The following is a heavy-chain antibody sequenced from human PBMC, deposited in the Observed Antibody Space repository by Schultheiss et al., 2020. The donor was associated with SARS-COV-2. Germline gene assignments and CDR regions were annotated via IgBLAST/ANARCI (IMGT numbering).Heavy chain of an antibody. CDR3: ARALDLQMPLYYYYGMDV. V-gene: IGHV4-59*13. CDR1: SDSISNYY. CDR2: IYFSGST. D-gene: IGHD2-2*01. J-gene: IGHJ6*02. Sequence: SETLSLTCTVSSDSISNYYWSWILQPPGKGLEWIGYIYFSGSTNCNPSLKSRVTMSVDMSNDQFSLKLTSVTAADTAVYYCARALDLQMPLYYYYGMDVWGQGTTVTVSS.